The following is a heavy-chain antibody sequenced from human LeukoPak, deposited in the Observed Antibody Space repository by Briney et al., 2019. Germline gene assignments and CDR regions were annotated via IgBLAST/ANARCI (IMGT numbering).Heavy chain of an antibody. CDR3: ASDYYDSSGSLDY. V-gene: IGHV3-33*01. J-gene: IGHJ4*02. CDR2: IWYDGSNK. CDR1: GFTFSSYG. Sequence: GRSLRLSCAASGFTFSSYGMHWVRQAPGKGLEWVAVIWYDGSNKYYADSVKGRFTVSRDDSKNTLYLQMNSLRAEDTAVYYCASDYYDSSGSLDYWGQGTLVTVSS. D-gene: IGHD3-22*01.